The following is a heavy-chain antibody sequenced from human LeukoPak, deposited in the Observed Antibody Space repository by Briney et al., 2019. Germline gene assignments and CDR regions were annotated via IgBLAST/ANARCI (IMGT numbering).Heavy chain of an antibody. V-gene: IGHV3-23*01. CDR3: EKYGSGTYYNGLH. Sequence: GGSLRLLCAASGFNFSSYPMTWGRQAPGKGLQWVSTISVSGENTYYADSLKGRFTISRDISKSTLYLQMNSLRDEDTALYYCEKYGSGTYYNGLHWGQGTLVTVSS. CDR1: GFNFSSYP. CDR2: ISVSGENT. J-gene: IGHJ4*02. D-gene: IGHD3-10*01.